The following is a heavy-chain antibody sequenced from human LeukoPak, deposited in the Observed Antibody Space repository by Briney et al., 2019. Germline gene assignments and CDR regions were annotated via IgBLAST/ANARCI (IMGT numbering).Heavy chain of an antibody. Sequence: KPSETLSLTCTVSGGSISSYYWSWIRQPPGKGLEWIGYIHYSGRTNYNPSLKSRVTISVDTSKNQFSLKLSSVTAADTAVYYCATEVAPSDHYYYYGMDVWGQGTTVTVSS. CDR2: IHYSGRT. V-gene: IGHV4-59*01. J-gene: IGHJ6*02. CDR3: ATEVAPSDHYYYYGMDV. D-gene: IGHD5-12*01. CDR1: GGSISSYY.